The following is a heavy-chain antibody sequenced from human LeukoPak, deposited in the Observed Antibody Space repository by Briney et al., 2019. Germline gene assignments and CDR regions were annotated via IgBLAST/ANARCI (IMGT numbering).Heavy chain of an antibody. Sequence: PGGSLRLSCAASGFTVSSNYMSWVRQAPGKGLEWVSVIYSGGSTYYADSVKGRFTISRDNSKNTLYLQMNSLRAEDTAVYYCARSDYYDSSGSPFDIWGQGTMVTVSS. CDR1: GFTVSSNY. CDR2: IYSGGST. J-gene: IGHJ3*02. D-gene: IGHD3-22*01. V-gene: IGHV3-66*01. CDR3: ARSDYYDSSGSPFDI.